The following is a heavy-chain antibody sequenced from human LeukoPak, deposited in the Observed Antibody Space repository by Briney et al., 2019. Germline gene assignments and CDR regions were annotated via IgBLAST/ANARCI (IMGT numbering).Heavy chain of an antibody. Sequence: SQTLSLTCTVSGGSISSGDYYWSWIRQPPGKGLEWIGYIYYSGSTYYNSSLKRRVIISVDTSKNQFSLKLSSVTAADTAVYYCARVVYCSGGSCHIFAFDIWGQGTMVTVSS. D-gene: IGHD2-15*01. CDR3: ARVVYCSGGSCHIFAFDI. CDR2: IYYSGST. J-gene: IGHJ3*02. V-gene: IGHV4-30-4*01. CDR1: GGSISSGDYY.